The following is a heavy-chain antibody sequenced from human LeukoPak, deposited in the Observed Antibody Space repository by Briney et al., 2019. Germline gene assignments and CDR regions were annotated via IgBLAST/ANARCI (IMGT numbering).Heavy chain of an antibody. CDR2: IYYSGST. CDR3: ARLGIAVAGTDWFDP. V-gene: IGHV4-39*01. D-gene: IGHD6-19*01. J-gene: IGHJ5*02. CDR1: GGSISSSSYY. Sequence: SETLSLTCTVSGGSISSSSYYWGWIRQPPGKGLEWLGSIYYSGSTYYNPSLKSRVTISVDTSKNQFSLKLSSVTAADTAVYYCARLGIAVAGTDWFDPWGQGTLVTVSS.